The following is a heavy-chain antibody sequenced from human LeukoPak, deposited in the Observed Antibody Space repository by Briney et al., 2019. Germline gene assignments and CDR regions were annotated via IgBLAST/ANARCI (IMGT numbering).Heavy chain of an antibody. CDR1: GGSISSSSYY. CDR2: IYYSGST. Sequence: PSETLSLTCTVSGGSISSSSYYWGWIRQPPGQGLEWIGSIYYSGSTYYNPSLKSRVTISVDTSNNQISLKLSSVTAADTAVYYRARTGVVAATQSLYYFDYWGQGTLVTVSS. J-gene: IGHJ4*02. V-gene: IGHV4-39*07. CDR3: ARTGVVAATQSLYYFDY. D-gene: IGHD2-15*01.